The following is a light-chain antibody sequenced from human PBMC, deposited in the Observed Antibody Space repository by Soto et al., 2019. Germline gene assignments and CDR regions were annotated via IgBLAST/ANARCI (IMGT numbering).Light chain of an antibody. CDR1: QSISSW. CDR2: DAS. Sequence: DSQMTQSPSTRSASVGDRVTITCRASQSISSWLAWYQQKPGKAPKLLIYDASSLESGVPSRFSGSGSGTEFTLTISSLQPDDFATYYCQQYNSYSINFGQGTRLEIK. CDR3: QQYNSYSIN. V-gene: IGKV1-5*01. J-gene: IGKJ5*01.